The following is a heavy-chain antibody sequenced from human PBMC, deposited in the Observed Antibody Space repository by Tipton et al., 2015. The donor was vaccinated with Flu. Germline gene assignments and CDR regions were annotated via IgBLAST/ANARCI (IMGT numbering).Heavy chain of an antibody. CDR2: IHRYGTT. J-gene: IGHJ5*02. D-gene: IGHD4-11*01. Sequence: GLVKPSETMSLTCNVSGGSIISYYWSWIRQPPGKGLEWIATIHRYGTTYYNPSLKSRVTISIDTSKNQFSLEIRSVTAADMAVYYCARRDFTNYVSDPKNWFDPWGQGTLVTVSS. CDR1: GGSIISYY. CDR3: ARRDFTNYVSDPKNWFDP. V-gene: IGHV4-59*08.